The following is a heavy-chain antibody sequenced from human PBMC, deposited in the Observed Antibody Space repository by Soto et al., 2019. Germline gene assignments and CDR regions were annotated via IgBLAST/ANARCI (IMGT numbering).Heavy chain of an antibody. CDR2: IYHSGST. J-gene: IGHJ6*02. V-gene: IGHV4-38-2*02. D-gene: IGHD3-3*01. CDR1: GYSISSGYY. CDR3: ARDLDFWSGSGPYYYGMDV. Sequence: SETLSLTCAVSGYSISSGYYWGWIRQPPGKGLEWIGSIYHSGSTYYNPSLKSRVTISVDTSKNQFSLKLSSVTAADTAVYYCARDLDFWSGSGPYYYGMDVWGQGTTVTVYS.